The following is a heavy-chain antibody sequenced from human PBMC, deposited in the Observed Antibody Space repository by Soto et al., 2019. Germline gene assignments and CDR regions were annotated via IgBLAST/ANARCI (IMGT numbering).Heavy chain of an antibody. Sequence: GGSLRLSCAASGFTFSSYAMSWVRQAPGKGLEWVSAISGSGGSTYYADSVKGRFTISRDNSKNTLYLQMNSLRAEDTAVYYCAKATRITIFGVVISYGMDVWGQGTTVTVSS. CDR3: AKATRITIFGVVISYGMDV. CDR1: GFTFSSYA. J-gene: IGHJ6*02. CDR2: ISGSGGST. V-gene: IGHV3-23*01. D-gene: IGHD3-3*01.